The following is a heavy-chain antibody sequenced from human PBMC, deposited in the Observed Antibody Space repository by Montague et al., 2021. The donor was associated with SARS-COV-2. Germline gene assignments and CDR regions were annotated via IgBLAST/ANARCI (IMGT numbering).Heavy chain of an antibody. V-gene: IGHV4-59*01. Sequence: SETLSLTCTVSGGSMSDYYWTWIRQPPGKGPEWIGYFSRSGGSNYSPSLRGRVPISLVTSRSQFSLQLSSVTAADTAFYYCAGLTQLGYCSSASCSPALYFDYWGQGFLVSVSS. CDR1: GGSMSDYY. D-gene: IGHD2-15*01. J-gene: IGHJ4*02. CDR2: FSRSGGS. CDR3: AGLTQLGYCSSASCSPALYFDY.